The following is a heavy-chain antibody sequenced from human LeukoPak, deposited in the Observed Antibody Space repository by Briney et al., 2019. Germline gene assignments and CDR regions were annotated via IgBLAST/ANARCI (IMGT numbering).Heavy chain of an antibody. D-gene: IGHD6-13*01. CDR2: ISSGGSI. CDR3: AKDYSGSWYYFDY. Sequence: GGSLRLSCAASKFTFSNYAMTWVRQAPGKGLEWVSTISSGGSIFYSDSVKGRFTISRDNSKNTLYLQMNSLRAEDTAVYYCAKDYSGSWYYFDYWGQGTLVTVSS. V-gene: IGHV3-23*01. CDR1: KFTFSNYA. J-gene: IGHJ4*02.